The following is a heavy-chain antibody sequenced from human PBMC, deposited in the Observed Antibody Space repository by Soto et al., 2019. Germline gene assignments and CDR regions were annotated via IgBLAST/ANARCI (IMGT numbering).Heavy chain of an antibody. V-gene: IGHV3-30*03. CDR1: GFTFSSYG. CDR3: AVGYANPTVNPQLDY. D-gene: IGHD4-17*01. J-gene: IGHJ4*02. CDR2: ISYDGSNK. Sequence: QVQLVESGGGVVQPGRSLRLSCVASGFTFSSYGMHWVRQAPGKGLEWVAVISYDGSNKYYADSVKGRFTISRDNSKNTLYLQMNSLRAEDTAVYYCAVGYANPTVNPQLDYWGQGTLVTVSS.